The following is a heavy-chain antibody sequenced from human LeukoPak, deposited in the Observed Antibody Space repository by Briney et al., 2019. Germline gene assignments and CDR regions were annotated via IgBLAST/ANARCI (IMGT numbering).Heavy chain of an antibody. CDR1: GFTFSTYA. V-gene: IGHV3-23*01. D-gene: IGHD6-19*01. Sequence: GGSLRLSCAVSGFTFSTYAMSWVRQAPGKGLEWVSAISASGGDRYYADSVKGRFTISRDNSKDMLYLQMNSLRAEDTAVYYCAKREQWLVLFYYYYGSDVWGKGTTVTVSS. J-gene: IGHJ6*04. CDR2: ISASGGDR. CDR3: AKREQWLVLFYYYYGSDV.